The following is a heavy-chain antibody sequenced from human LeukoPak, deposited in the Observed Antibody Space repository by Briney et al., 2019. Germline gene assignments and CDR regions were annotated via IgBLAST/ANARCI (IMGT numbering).Heavy chain of an antibody. CDR2: INHSGST. CDR3: AKDSRDIVVVPAATQASGYFDY. V-gene: IGHV4-34*01. J-gene: IGHJ4*02. Sequence: PSETLSLTCAVYGGSFSGYYWSWIRQPPGKGLEWIGEINHSGSTNYNPSLKSRVTISVDTSKNQFSLKLSSVTAADTAVYYCAKDSRDIVVVPAATQASGYFDYWGQGTLVTVSS. CDR1: GGSFSGYY. D-gene: IGHD2-2*01.